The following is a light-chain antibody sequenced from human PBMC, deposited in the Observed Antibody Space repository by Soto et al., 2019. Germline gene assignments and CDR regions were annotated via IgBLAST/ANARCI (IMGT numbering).Light chain of an antibody. V-gene: IGKV1-5*01. CDR2: DAS. J-gene: IGKJ5*01. Sequence: DIQMTQSPSTVSASGLDIGTISCLASQSISSWLAWYQQKPGKAPKLLIYDASSLERGVPSRFSGSGSGTEFALTISSLQPDHFAVYYCQQSSHWPPYTFGQGTRLEIK. CDR3: QQSSHWPPYT. CDR1: QSISSW.